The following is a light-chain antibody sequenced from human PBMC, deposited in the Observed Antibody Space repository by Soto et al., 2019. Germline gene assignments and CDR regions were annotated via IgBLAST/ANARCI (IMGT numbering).Light chain of an antibody. J-gene: IGLJ2*01. CDR3: QTWGTGIPPVV. Sequence: VLTQSPSASASLGASVKLTCTLSSGHSSYAIAWHQQQPEKGPRYLMKLNSDGSHSKGDGIPDRFSGSSSGAERHLTISSLQSEDEADYYCQTWGTGIPPVVFGGGTKVTVL. V-gene: IGLV4-69*01. CDR2: LNSDGSH. CDR1: SGHSSYA.